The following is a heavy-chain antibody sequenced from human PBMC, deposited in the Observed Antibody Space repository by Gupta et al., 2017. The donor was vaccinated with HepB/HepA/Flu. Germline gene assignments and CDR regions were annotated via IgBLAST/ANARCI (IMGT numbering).Heavy chain of an antibody. J-gene: IGHJ6*03. CDR3: AKDLYFWSAMDV. CDR1: GFTFGGHA. D-gene: IGHD3-3*01. V-gene: IGHV3-23*01. Sequence: EVQLLESGGGLVQPGGSLRLSCAVSGFTFGGHAMSWVRQAPGKGLEWVSGIGTDLRTHYADSVRGRFTISRDNSKNTVYLQMDSLRAEDTAVYYCAKDLYFWSAMDVWGKGTTVTVSS. CDR2: IGTDLRT.